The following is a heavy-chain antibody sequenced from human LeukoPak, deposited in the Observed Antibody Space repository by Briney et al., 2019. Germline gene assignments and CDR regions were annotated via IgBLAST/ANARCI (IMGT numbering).Heavy chain of an antibody. CDR1: GGTFSSYA. D-gene: IGHD2-2*02. CDR3: ARSKVPGYCSSTSCYTQNWFDP. J-gene: IGHJ5*02. CDR2: IIPIFGTA. Sequence: ASVKVSCKASGGTFSSYAISWVRQAPGQGLELMGGIIPIFGTANYAQKFQGRVTITADESTSTAYMELSSLRSEDTAVYYCARSKVPGYCSSTSCYTQNWFDPWGQGTLVTVSS. V-gene: IGHV1-69*01.